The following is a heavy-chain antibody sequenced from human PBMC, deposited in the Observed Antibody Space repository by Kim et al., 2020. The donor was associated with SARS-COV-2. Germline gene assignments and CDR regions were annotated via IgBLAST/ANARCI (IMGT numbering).Heavy chain of an antibody. D-gene: IGHD3-22*01. V-gene: IGHV1-3*01. J-gene: IGHJ3*02. CDR3: ARVLPTIYYERENAFDI. CDR2: INAGNGNT. CDR1: GYTFTSYA. Sequence: ASVKVSCKASGYTFTSYAMHWVRQAPGQRLEWMGWINAGNGNTKYSQKFQGRVTITRDTSASTAYMELSSLRSEDTAVYYCARVLPTIYYERENAFDIWGQGTMVTVSS.